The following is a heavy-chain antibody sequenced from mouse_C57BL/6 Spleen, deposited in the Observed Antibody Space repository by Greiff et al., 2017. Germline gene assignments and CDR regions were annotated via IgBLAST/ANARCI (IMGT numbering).Heavy chain of an antibody. D-gene: IGHD1-1*01. V-gene: IGHV1-64*01. J-gene: IGHJ2*01. CDR3: AREDYGSSNYFDY. CDR2: IHPNSGST. Sequence: VQLQQPGAELVKPGASVKLSCKASGYTFTSYWMHWVKQRPGQGLEWIGMIHPNSGSTNYNEKFKSKATLTVDKSSSTAYMQLSSLTSEDSAVXYCAREDYGSSNYFDYWGQGTTLTVSA. CDR1: GYTFTSYW.